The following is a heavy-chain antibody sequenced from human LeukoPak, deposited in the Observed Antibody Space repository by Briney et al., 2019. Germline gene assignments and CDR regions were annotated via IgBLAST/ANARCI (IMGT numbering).Heavy chain of an antibody. D-gene: IGHD6-6*01. CDR1: GGSISSNSYH. V-gene: IGHV4-39*07. CDR2: IYHSGST. J-gene: IGHJ4*02. CDR3: ARDLGIAARPDY. Sequence: SETLSLTCTVSGGSISSNSYHWGWIRQSPGKGLEWIGSIYHSGSTYYNPSLKSRVTISVDTSKNQFSLKLSSVTAADTAVYYCARDLGIAARPDYWGQGTLVTVSS.